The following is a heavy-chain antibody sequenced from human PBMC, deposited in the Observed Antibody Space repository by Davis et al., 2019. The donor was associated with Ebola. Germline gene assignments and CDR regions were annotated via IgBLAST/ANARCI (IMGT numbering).Heavy chain of an antibody. CDR2: IYTSGST. V-gene: IGHV4-4*07. CDR3: ARGGGAAGRYYYYYGMDV. J-gene: IGHJ6*02. Sequence: PGGSLRLSCTVSGGSISSYYWSWIRQPAGKGLEWIGRIYTSGSTNYNPSLKSRVTMSVDTSKNQFSLKLSSVTAADTAVYYCARGGGAAGRYYYYYGMDVWGQGTTVTVSS. CDR1: GGSISSYY. D-gene: IGHD6-13*01.